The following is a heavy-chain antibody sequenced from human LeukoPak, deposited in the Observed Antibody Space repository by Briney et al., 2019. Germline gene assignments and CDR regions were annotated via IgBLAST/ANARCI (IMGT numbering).Heavy chain of an antibody. D-gene: IGHD3-10*01. CDR2: INWNGGST. V-gene: IGHV3-20*04. Sequence: GGSLRLSCAASGFTFSDYEMNWVRQAPGKGLEWVSGINWNGGSTGYADSVKGRFTISRDNAKNSLYLQMNSLRAEDTALYYCASAGLTYGSGSYFVYWGQGTLVTVSS. CDR1: GFTFSDYE. CDR3: ASAGLTYGSGSYFVY. J-gene: IGHJ4*02.